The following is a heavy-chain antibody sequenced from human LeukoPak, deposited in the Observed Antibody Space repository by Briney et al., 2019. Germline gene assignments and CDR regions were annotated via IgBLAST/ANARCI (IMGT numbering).Heavy chain of an antibody. CDR3: ARGRICGGDCYYDAFDI. D-gene: IGHD2-21*01. CDR1: GYTFTSFD. J-gene: IGHJ3*02. Sequence: ASVKVSCKASGYTFTSFDINWVRQATGQGLEWMGWMNPNSDNTGYAQKFQGRVTMTRNTSISTAYMELSSLRSEDTAVYYCARGRICGGDCYYDAFDIWGQGTMVTVSS. CDR2: MNPNSDNT. V-gene: IGHV1-8*01.